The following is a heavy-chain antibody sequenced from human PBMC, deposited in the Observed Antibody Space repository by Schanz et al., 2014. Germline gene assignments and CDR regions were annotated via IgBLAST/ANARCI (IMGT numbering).Heavy chain of an antibody. D-gene: IGHD2-21*01. J-gene: IGHJ4*02. CDR1: GFTFSRYA. CDR3: AKSKSQLPLFDY. Sequence: EVQLVESGGGLVQPGGSLRLSCAASGFTFSRYAMHWVRQAPGKGLEWVANIKQDGSEKYYVDSVKGRFTISRDSSKNTLYLQMNSLRADDTAVYYCAKSKSQLPLFDYWGQGTLVAVSS. V-gene: IGHV3-7*03. CDR2: IKQDGSEK.